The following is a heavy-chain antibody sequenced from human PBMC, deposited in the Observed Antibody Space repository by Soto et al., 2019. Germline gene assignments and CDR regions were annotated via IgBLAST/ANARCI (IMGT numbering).Heavy chain of an antibody. V-gene: IGHV3-23*01. CDR1: GFTFSSYA. CDR3: AKDEGVVVVAATPAWFDP. J-gene: IGHJ5*02. D-gene: IGHD2-15*01. Sequence: EVQLLESGGGLVQPGGSLRLSCAASGFTFSSYAMSWVRQAPGKGLEWVSAISGSGGSTYYADSVKGRFTISRDNSKNTRYLQMNSLRAEDTAVYYCAKDEGVVVVAATPAWFDPWGQGTLVTVSS. CDR2: ISGSGGST.